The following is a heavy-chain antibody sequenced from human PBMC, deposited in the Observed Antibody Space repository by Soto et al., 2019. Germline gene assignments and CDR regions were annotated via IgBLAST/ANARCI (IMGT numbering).Heavy chain of an antibody. CDR1: GGSISSYY. V-gene: IGHV4-59*08. CDR3: ARLGPSGSANWFDP. J-gene: IGHJ5*02. Sequence: QVRLQESGPGLVKPSETLSLTCTVSGGSISSYYWSWIRQPPGKGLEWIGYIYYSGSTNYNPSLKSRVTISVDTSKNQFSLKLSSVTAADTAVYYCARLGPSGSANWFDPWGQGTLVTVSS. D-gene: IGHD1-26*01. CDR2: IYYSGST.